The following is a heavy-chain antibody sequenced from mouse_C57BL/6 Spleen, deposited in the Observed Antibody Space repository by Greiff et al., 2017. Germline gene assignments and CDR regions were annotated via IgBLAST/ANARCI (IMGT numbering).Heavy chain of an antibody. J-gene: IGHJ3*01. CDR1: GYTFTDYY. V-gene: IGHV1-26*01. CDR2: INPNIGGT. Sequence: VQLQQSGPELVKPGASVKISCKASGYTFTDYYMTWVKQSHGKSLEWIGDINPNIGGTSYNKKFKGKATLTVDKSSSTAYMELRSLTTEDSAVYYCARPIDTVVAEGFAYWGQGTLVTVSA. CDR3: ARPIDTVVAEGFAY. D-gene: IGHD1-1*01.